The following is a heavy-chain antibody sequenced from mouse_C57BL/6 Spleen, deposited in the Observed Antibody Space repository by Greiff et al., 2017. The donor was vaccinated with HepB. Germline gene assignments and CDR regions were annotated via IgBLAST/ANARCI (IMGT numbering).Heavy chain of an antibody. D-gene: IGHD3-1*01. CDR2: ISSGSSTI. CDR3: ARGGLLDY. CDR1: GFTFSDYG. V-gene: IGHV5-17*01. Sequence: VQLQQSGGGLVKPGGSLKLSCAASGFTFSDYGMHWVRQAPEKGLEWVAYISSGSSTIYYADTVKGRFTISRDNAKNTLFLQMTSLRSEDTAMYYCARGGLLDYWGQGTTLTVSS. J-gene: IGHJ2*01.